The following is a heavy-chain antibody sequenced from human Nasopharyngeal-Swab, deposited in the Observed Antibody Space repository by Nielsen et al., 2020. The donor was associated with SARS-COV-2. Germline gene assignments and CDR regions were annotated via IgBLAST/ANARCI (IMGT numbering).Heavy chain of an antibody. Sequence: GESLKISCAASGFTFSSYAMHWVRQAPGKGLEWVANIKQDGSEKYYVDSVKGRFTISRDNAKNSLYLQMNSLRAEDTAVYYCARDRGWGIQLYLSWGQGTLVTVSS. V-gene: IGHV3-7*04. CDR2: IKQDGSEK. D-gene: IGHD5-18*01. CDR1: GFTFSSYA. J-gene: IGHJ5*02. CDR3: ARDRGWGIQLYLS.